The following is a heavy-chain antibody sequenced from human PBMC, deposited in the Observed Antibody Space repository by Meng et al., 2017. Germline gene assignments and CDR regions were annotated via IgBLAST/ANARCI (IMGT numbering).Heavy chain of an antibody. CDR2: IYYSGST. J-gene: IGHJ3*02. D-gene: IGHD3-22*01. Sequence: SETLSLTCTVSGGSISSYYWSWIRQPPGKGLEWIGYIYYSGSTNYNPSLKSRVTISVDTSKNQFSLKLSSVTAADTAVYYCARLYYYDSSGYYGERGAFDIWGQGTMVTVSS. CDR1: GGSISSYY. CDR3: ARLYYYDSSGYYGERGAFDI. V-gene: IGHV4-59*01.